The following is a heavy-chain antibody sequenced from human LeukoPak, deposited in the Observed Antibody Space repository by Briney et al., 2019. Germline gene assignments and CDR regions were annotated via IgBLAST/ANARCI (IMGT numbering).Heavy chain of an antibody. CDR3: ARVSYYDSSGYYFLSYVDY. D-gene: IGHD3-22*01. CDR1: GFTVNSNY. Sequence: GGSLRLSCAASGFTVNSNYMSWVCQAPGKGLEWVSVIYSGGSTYYADSVRGRFTISRDNSKNTLYLQMNSLGAEDTAVYYCARVSYYDSSGYYFLSYVDYWGQGTLVTVSS. CDR2: IYSGGST. V-gene: IGHV3-53*01. J-gene: IGHJ4*02.